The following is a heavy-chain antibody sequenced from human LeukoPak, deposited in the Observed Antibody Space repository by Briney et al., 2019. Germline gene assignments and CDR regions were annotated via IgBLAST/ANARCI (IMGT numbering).Heavy chain of an antibody. CDR2: IYYSGST. Sequence: SETLSLTCTVSGGSISSGGYYWRWLRQHPGKGLEWIGYIYYSGSTYYNPSLKSRVTISVDTSKNQFSLKLSSVTAADTAVYYCARVVVPAAIPGWFDPWGQGTLVTVSS. V-gene: IGHV4-31*03. CDR1: GGSISSGGYY. J-gene: IGHJ5*02. D-gene: IGHD2-2*01. CDR3: ARVVVPAAIPGWFDP.